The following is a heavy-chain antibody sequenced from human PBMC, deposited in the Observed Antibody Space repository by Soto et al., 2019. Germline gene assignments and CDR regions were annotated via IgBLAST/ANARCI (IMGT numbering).Heavy chain of an antibody. CDR2: IIPIFGTA. CDR1: GGTFSSYA. V-gene: IGHV1-69*13. J-gene: IGHJ6*02. Sequence: AVKVSCKASGGTFSSYAISWVRQAPGQGLEWMGGIIPIFGTANYAQKFQGRVTITADESTSTAYMELSSLRSEDTAVYYCAREPHLGYCSSTSCQRYHYYSYYGMDVWGHGTTVTVSS. CDR3: AREPHLGYCSSTSCQRYHYYSYYGMDV. D-gene: IGHD2-2*01.